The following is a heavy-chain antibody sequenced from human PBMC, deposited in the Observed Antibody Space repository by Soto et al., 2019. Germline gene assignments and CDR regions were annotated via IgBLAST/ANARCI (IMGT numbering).Heavy chain of an antibody. J-gene: IGHJ5*02. V-gene: IGHV4-30-4*01. CDR3: ARHNYDFWSGSGIFNWFDP. CDR2: IYYSGST. CDR1: GGSISSGDYY. Sequence: PSETLSLTCTVSGGSISSGDYYWSWIRQPPGKGLEWIGYIYYSGSTYYNPSLKSRVTISVDTSKNQFSLKLSSVTAADTAVYYCARHNYDFWSGSGIFNWFDPWGQGTLVTVSS. D-gene: IGHD3-3*01.